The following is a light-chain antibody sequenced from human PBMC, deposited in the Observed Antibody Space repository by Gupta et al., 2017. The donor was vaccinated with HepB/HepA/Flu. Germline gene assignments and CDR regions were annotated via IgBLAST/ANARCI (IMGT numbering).Light chain of an antibody. Sequence: QSALTQSRSVSGSPGQSVNISCTGTSRDVGSYNYVSWSQHHPGKTPNLMFSDVGKRPSGVPERFSGSKSGNTASLTISGLQAEDEADYYCCSYAASYTYVIFGGGTQPTVL. CDR3: CSYAASYTYVI. J-gene: IGLJ2*01. V-gene: IGLV2-11*01. CDR1: SRDVGSYNY. CDR2: DVG.